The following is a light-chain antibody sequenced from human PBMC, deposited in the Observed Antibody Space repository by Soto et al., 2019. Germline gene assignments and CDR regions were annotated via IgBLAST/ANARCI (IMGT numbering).Light chain of an antibody. CDR2: GAS. Sequence: EVVLTQSPDTLSLSPGERATLSCRASQNFGSTYLAWYQQKRGQAPRLLIYGASTRATAIPPRFSGSGSGTEFTLTIRSLQSEDAAVYYCQHYNDWPTTFGQGTKVDIK. V-gene: IGKV3-15*01. CDR3: QHYNDWPTT. CDR1: QNFGSTY. J-gene: IGKJ1*01.